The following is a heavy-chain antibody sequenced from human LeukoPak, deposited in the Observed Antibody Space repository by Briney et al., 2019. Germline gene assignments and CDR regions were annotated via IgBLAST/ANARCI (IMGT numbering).Heavy chain of an antibody. V-gene: IGHV3-48*01. CDR2: ISSSSSTI. J-gene: IGHJ4*02. CDR1: GFTFSSYS. D-gene: IGHD3-22*01. CDR3: ARVLHKRNYDSSGYYGF. Sequence: GGSLRLSCAASGFTFSSYSMNWVRQAPGKGLEGVSYISSSSSTIYYADSVKGRFTISRDNAKNSLYLQMNSLRAEDTAVYYCARVLHKRNYDSSGYYGFWGQGTLVTVSS.